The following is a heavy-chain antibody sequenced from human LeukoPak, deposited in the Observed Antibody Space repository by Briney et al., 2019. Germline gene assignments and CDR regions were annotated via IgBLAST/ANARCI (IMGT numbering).Heavy chain of an antibody. CDR3: ARQDGTVGAFDI. V-gene: IGHV4-59*12. CDR1: GGSISSYY. Sequence: SSETLSLTCTVSGGSISSYYWSWIRQPPGKGLEWIGYIYYSGSTNYNPSLKSRVTISVDTSKKQFSLKLSSVTAVDTAVYYCARQDGTVGAFDIWGQGTMVTVSS. J-gene: IGHJ3*02. CDR2: IYYSGST. D-gene: IGHD1-26*01.